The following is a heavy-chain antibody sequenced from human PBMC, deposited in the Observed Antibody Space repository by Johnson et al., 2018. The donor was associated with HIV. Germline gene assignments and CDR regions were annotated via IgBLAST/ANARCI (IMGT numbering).Heavy chain of an antibody. V-gene: IGHV3-30*03. D-gene: IGHD5-18*01. CDR2: ISYDGSNK. Sequence: QVQLVESGGGVVQPGRSLRLSCAASGFTFSSYGMNWVRQAPGKGLEWVAVISYDGSNKYYADSVKGRFTISRDNSKNTLYLQMNSLRAEDTAVYYCARAYTYGAFDIWGQGTMVTVSS. J-gene: IGHJ3*02. CDR3: ARAYTYGAFDI. CDR1: GFTFSSYG.